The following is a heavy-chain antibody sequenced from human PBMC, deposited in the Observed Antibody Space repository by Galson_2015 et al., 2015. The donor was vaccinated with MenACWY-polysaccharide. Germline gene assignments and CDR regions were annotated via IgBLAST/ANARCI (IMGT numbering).Heavy chain of an antibody. V-gene: IGHV3-74*01. CDR3: ARGHLGLGV. Sequence: SLRLSCAASGFTFGNHWMHWVRQAPGEGRGWVSRINSDATIINYADSVKGRFTISRDNAKNTLYLEMNSLRAEDTAVYFCARGHLGLGVWGQGTTVTVSS. CDR2: INSDATII. J-gene: IGHJ6*02. CDR1: GFTFGNHW.